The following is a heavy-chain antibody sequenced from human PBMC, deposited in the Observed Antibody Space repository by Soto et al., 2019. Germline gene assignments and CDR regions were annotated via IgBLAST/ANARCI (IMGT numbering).Heavy chain of an antibody. J-gene: IGHJ6*03. V-gene: IGHV4-59*01. D-gene: IGHD5-12*01. Sequence: SETLSLTCTVSGGSISSYYWSWIRQPPGKGLEWIGYIYYSGSTNYNPSLKSRVTISVDTSKNQFSLKLSSVTAADTAVYYCAREGSGYSDYCYYYMDVWGKGTTVTSP. CDR3: AREGSGYSDYCYYYMDV. CDR2: IYYSGST. CDR1: GGSISSYY.